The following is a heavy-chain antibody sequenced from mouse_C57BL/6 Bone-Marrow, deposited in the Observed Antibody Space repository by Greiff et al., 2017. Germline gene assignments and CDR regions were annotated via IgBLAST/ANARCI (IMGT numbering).Heavy chain of an antibody. V-gene: IGHV14-4*01. CDR2: IDPENGDT. Sequence: EVMLVESGAELVRPGASVKLSCTASGFNIKDDYMHWVKQRPEQGLEWIGWIDPENGDTEYASKFQGKATITADTSSNTAYLQLSSLTSEDTAVYYCTIMVTTGFDYWGQGTTLTVSS. D-gene: IGHD2-2*01. J-gene: IGHJ2*01. CDR3: TIMVTTGFDY. CDR1: GFNIKDDY.